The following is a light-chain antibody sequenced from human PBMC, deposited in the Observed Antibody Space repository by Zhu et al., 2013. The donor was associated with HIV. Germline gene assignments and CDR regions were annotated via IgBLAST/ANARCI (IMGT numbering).Light chain of an antibody. Sequence: QSVLTQPPSVSGAPGQRVTISCTGSSSNIGAGYDVHWYQQLPGTAPKLLIYDNINRPSGVPDRFSGSKSGTSASLAITGLQAEDEADYYCQSYDITLSGSNVFGSGTKVTVL. CDR1: SSNIGAGYD. V-gene: IGLV1-40*01. J-gene: IGLJ1*01. CDR2: DNI. CDR3: QSYDITLSGSNV.